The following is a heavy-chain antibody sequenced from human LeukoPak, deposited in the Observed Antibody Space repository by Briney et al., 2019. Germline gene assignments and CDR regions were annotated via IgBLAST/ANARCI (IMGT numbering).Heavy chain of an antibody. Sequence: GGSLRLSCAASGFTFSTYWMSWVRQAPGKGLEWVANIKQDGSEKYYVDSVKGRFTSSRDNAKNSLYLQMNSLSAEDTAVYYCARGGLQQLAYWGQGTLVTVSS. D-gene: IGHD6-13*01. J-gene: IGHJ4*02. CDR2: IKQDGSEK. V-gene: IGHV3-7*01. CDR3: ARGGLQQLAY. CDR1: GFTFSTYW.